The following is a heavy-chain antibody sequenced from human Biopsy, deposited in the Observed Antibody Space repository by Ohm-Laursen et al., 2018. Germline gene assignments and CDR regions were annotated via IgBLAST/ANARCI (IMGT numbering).Heavy chain of an antibody. CDR3: ARDIVTGVDYLDD. CDR1: GFSFDDFA. D-gene: IGHD7-27*01. V-gene: IGHV3-9*01. J-gene: IGHJ4*02. Sequence: SLRLSCSASGFSFDDFAMHWVRQSPGKGLEWVAGIDWNSRNINYADSVKGRFTISRDNAKNSLYLQMSSLRAEDTAIYYCARDIVTGVDYLDDWGQGTLVTVSS. CDR2: IDWNSRNI.